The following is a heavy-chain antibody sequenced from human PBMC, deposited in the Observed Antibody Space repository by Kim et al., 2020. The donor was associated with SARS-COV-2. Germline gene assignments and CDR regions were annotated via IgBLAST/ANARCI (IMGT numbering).Heavy chain of an antibody. D-gene: IGHD6-13*01. CDR3: ARSGPRHQQLDY. V-gene: IGHV1-69*13. J-gene: IGHJ4*02. CDR1: GGTFSSYA. CDR2: IIPIFGTA. Sequence: SVKVSCKASGGTFSSYAISWVRQAPGQGLEWMGGIIPIFGTANYAQKFQGRVTITADESTSTAYMELSSLRSEDTAVYYCARSGPRHQQLDYWGQGTLVTVSS.